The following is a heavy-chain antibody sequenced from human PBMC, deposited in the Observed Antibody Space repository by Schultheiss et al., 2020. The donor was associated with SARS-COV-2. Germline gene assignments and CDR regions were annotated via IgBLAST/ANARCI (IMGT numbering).Heavy chain of an antibody. Sequence: GGSLRLSCAASGFTFSSYAMSWVRQAPGKGLEWVSAISGSGGTIYYADSLRGRFIISRDNAKNSLYLQMNSLRAEDTAVYYCARNAARLITRAQFDYWGXGTLXTVSS. J-gene: IGHJ4*01. CDR1: GFTFSSYA. V-gene: IGHV3-23*01. CDR3: ARNAARLITRAQFDY. D-gene: IGHD6-6*01. CDR2: ISGSGGTI.